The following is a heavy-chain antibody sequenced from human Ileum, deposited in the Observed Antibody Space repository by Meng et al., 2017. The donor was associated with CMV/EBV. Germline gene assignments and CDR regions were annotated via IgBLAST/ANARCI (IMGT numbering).Heavy chain of an antibody. CDR2: IDTNTGNP. CDR3: ARDGLSGRYFDY. J-gene: IGHJ4*02. D-gene: IGHD1-26*01. CDR1: GYTFTSNN. Sequence: QVYLVQSGSELKKPGASVKVSCKTSGYTFTSNNIIWVRQAPGQGPEWMGWIDTNTGNPTYAQDFTGRFVFSLDTSVNTAYLQISSLKAEDTAVYYCARDGLSGRYFDYWGQGTLVTVSS. V-gene: IGHV7-4-1*02.